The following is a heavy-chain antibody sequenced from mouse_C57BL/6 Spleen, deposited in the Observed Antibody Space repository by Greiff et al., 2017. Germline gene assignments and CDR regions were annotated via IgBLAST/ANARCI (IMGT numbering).Heavy chain of an antibody. CDR3: ARGGSSYYYAMDY. CDR2: INPSTGGT. Sequence: EVQLQQSGPELVKPGASVKISCKASGYSFTGYYMNWVKQSPEKSLEWIGEINPSTGGTTYNQKFKAKATLTVDKSSSTAYMQLKSLTSEDSAVYYCARGGSSYYYAMDYWGQGTSVTVSS. CDR1: GYSFTGYY. D-gene: IGHD1-1*02. J-gene: IGHJ4*01. V-gene: IGHV1-42*01.